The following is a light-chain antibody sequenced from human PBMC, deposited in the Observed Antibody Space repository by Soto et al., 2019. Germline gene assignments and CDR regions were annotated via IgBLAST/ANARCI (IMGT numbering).Light chain of an antibody. J-gene: IGKJ2*01. V-gene: IGKV1-5*03. CDR3: QQYNSHPYT. Sequence: EIQMTQSPSTLSASVGDRVTITCRASQSISSWLAWYKQKPGKAPKLLIYKASSLAGGVPSRFSGSGSGTEFTLTSSSLQPDDFSTYYCQQYNSHPYTLGQGTNLETK. CDR1: QSISSW. CDR2: KAS.